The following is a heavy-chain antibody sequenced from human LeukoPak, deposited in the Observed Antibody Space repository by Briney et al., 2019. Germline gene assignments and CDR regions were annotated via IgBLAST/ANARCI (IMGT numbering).Heavy chain of an antibody. Sequence: SETLSLTCTVSGGSISSGGSYWSWFRQQPGRGLEWIGYIYDSGSTFYTPSLKSRVTMSVDTSKNQFSLKLSSVTAADTAVYYCARGSSGYSFNWFDPWGQGTLVTVSS. CDR2: IYDSGST. CDR1: GGSISSGGSY. J-gene: IGHJ5*02. V-gene: IGHV4-31*03. D-gene: IGHD3-22*01. CDR3: ARGSSGYSFNWFDP.